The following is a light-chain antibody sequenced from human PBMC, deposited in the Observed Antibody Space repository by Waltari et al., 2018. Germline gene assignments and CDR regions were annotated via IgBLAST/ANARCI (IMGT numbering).Light chain of an antibody. J-gene: IGKJ5*01. CDR3: QQYNNWPPMT. V-gene: IGKV3-15*01. CDR1: QSVSSN. CDR2: GAS. Sequence: IVMTQSPATLSASPGERATLSCRASQSVSSNLAWYQQKPGQAPRLLIYGASTRATGIPARFSGSGSGTEFTLTISSLQSEDLALYYCQQYNNWPPMTFGQGTRLEIK.